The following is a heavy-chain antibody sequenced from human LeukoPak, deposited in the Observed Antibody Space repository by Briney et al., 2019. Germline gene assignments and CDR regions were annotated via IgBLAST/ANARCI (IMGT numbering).Heavy chain of an antibody. CDR2: ISGSGSGGIT. D-gene: IGHD5-24*01. J-gene: IGHJ4*02. Sequence: PGGSLRLSGAASGFTFSSYAMSWVRQAPGKGLEWVSNISGSGSGGITYYVDSVKGRFTISRDNSKNTLYLQMNRLRAEDTAVYYCAKSGYNRFDYWGQGTLVTVSS. V-gene: IGHV3-23*01. CDR3: AKSGYNRFDY. CDR1: GFTFSSYA.